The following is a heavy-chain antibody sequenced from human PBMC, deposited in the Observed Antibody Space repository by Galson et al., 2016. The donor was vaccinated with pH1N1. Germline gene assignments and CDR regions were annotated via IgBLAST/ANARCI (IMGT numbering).Heavy chain of an antibody. Sequence: SETLSLTCTVSGGSVGSNFYPLAWLRQPPGKGLEWIATIYHDANTYTNPSVKGRVTMSVDTSKKQVSLKLSSVTAADTAVYYCARPDYVDFVLKDWYFNLGGRSTLVPVSS. CDR1: GGSVGSNFYP. V-gene: IGHV4-39*01. CDR2: IYHDANT. D-gene: IGHD3-10*02. CDR3: ARPDYVDFVLKDWYFNL. J-gene: IGHJ2*01.